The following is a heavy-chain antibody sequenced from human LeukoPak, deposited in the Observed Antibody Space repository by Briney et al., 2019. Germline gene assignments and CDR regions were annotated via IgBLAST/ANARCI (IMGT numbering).Heavy chain of an antibody. CDR3: ARTFIAVAGVGGFDI. J-gene: IGHJ3*02. Sequence: ASVKVSCKASGYTFTVYYMHWVRQAPGQGLEWMGWINPKSGGTNYAQKFQGRVTMTRDTSINTAYMELSRLRSDDTAVYYCARTFIAVAGVGGFDIWGQGTMVIVSP. CDR2: INPKSGGT. V-gene: IGHV1-2*02. D-gene: IGHD6-19*01. CDR1: GYTFTVYY.